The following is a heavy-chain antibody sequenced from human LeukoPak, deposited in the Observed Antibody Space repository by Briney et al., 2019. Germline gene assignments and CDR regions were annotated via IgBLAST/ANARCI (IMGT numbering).Heavy chain of an antibody. CDR2: INSDGSNT. D-gene: IGHD3-10*01. J-gene: IGHJ4*02. CDR1: GFTFSSYW. V-gene: IGHV3-74*01. Sequence: GGSLRLSCAASGFTFSSYWMHWVRQAPGKGLVWVSRINSDGSNTTYADSVGGRFTISRDNAKNSLYLQMNSLRAEDTAVYYCARKARGVFTPMDYWGQGTLVTVSS. CDR3: ARKARGVFTPMDY.